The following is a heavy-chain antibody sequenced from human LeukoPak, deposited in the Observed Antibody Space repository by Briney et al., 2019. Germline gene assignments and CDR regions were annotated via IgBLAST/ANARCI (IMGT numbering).Heavy chain of an antibody. CDR1: GFPFSSYA. Sequence: PGGSLRLSCAASGFPFSSYAMSWVRQAPGKGLEWVSAIGGSGGTTYYADSVKGRFTISRDNSKNTLYLQMNSLRSEDTAVYYCARGLAYYDSSGYYRNWGQGTLVTVSS. CDR2: IGGSGGTT. J-gene: IGHJ4*02. V-gene: IGHV3-23*01. D-gene: IGHD3-22*01. CDR3: ARGLAYYDSSGYYRN.